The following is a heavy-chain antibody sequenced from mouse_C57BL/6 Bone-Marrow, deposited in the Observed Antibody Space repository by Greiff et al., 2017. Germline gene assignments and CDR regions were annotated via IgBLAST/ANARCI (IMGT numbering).Heavy chain of an antibody. CDR1: GFNIKDDY. D-gene: IGHD6-1*01. CDR2: IDPEIGDT. CDR3: ASSDWDFFDS. J-gene: IGHJ2*01. V-gene: IGHV14-4*01. Sequence: EVQLQQSGAELVRPGASVKLSCTASGFNIKDDYIHWVKQRPEQGLEWIGWIDPEIGDTEYASKFQGKATITSDTSSNTAYLQLSSLTSVDTAVYYCASSDWDFFDSWGQGTPLTVAS.